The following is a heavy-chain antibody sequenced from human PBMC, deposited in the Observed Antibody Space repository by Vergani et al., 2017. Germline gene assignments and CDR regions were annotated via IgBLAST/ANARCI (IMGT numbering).Heavy chain of an antibody. CDR1: GGSISSYY. V-gene: IGHV4-59*01. CDR2: IYYTGST. J-gene: IGHJ4*02. Sequence: QVQLQESGPGLVKPSETLSLTCTVSGGSISSYYWTWIRQPPAKGLEWIGNIYYTGSTNYNPSLQSRVTMSVDTSNNQFSLRLSSVTAADTAVYYCARGWVSGWYGELGYWGQGTLVTVSS. CDR3: ARGWVSGWYGELGY. D-gene: IGHD6-19*01.